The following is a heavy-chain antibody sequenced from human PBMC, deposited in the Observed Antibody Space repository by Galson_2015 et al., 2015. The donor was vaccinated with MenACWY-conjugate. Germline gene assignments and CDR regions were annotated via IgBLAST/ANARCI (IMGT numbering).Heavy chain of an antibody. CDR2: ISSDGNLR. J-gene: IGHJ6*02. Sequence: SLRLSCAGSGFTFRSHDMHWVRQAPGKGLEWVASISSDGNLRYHGDSVRGRSTISRDNSKNMVYLQMDSLRPEDTALYYRAKEGSSKIYGYYGMDVWGQGTLVTVSS. V-gene: IGHV3-30*18. CDR3: AKEGSSKIYGYYGMDV. D-gene: IGHD2-15*01. CDR1: GFTFRSHD.